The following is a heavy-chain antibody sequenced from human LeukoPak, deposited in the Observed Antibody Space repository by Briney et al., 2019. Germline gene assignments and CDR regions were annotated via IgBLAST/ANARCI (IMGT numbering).Heavy chain of an antibody. CDR1: GNTFTDYF. CDR3: ATVVN. J-gene: IGHJ4*02. V-gene: IGHV1-2*02. Sequence: ASAKVSCKASGNTFTDYFTHWVRQVPGQRLEWMGWIRPKDGDTKYAQKFQGRVTMSTDTSISTAYMELSSLKSDDTALYYCATVVNWGQGTLVTVSS. CDR2: IRPKDGDT.